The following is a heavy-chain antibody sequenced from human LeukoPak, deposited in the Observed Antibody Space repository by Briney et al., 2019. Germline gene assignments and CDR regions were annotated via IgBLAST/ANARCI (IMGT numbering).Heavy chain of an antibody. D-gene: IGHD2-2*01. V-gene: IGHV4-59*12. CDR2: IDYSGST. CDR3: ASDYQYYFDY. Sequence: PSETLSLTCIVSGGSISSYYWSWIRQPPGKGLEWIGYIDYSGSTNYNPSLKSRVTISVDTSKNQFSLKLSSVTAADTAVYYCASDYQYYFDYWGQGTLVTVSS. CDR1: GGSISSYY. J-gene: IGHJ4*02.